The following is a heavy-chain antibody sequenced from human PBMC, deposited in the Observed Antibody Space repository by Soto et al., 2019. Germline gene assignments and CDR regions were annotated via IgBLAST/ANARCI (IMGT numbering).Heavy chain of an antibody. Sequence: QVQLVQSGVEVKKPGASAKVSCKASGYTFTSYGITWVRQAPGRGLEWMGWISPYNGNTDYAQTFQGRVTMTTDTHTSTAYVELRSLRYDDTAVYYCARDRDGYSSGYYGMDVWGQGTTVTVSS. CDR2: ISPYNGNT. J-gene: IGHJ6*02. D-gene: IGHD3-22*01. V-gene: IGHV1-18*01. CDR1: GYTFTSYG. CDR3: ARDRDGYSSGYYGMDV.